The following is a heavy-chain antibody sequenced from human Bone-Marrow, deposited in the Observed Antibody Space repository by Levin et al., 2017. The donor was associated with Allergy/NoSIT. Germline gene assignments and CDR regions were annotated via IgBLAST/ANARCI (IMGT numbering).Heavy chain of an antibody. V-gene: IGHV4-4*02. Sequence: SETLSLTCAVSGGSISSSNWWSWVRQPPGKGLEWIGEIYHSGSTNYNPSLKSRVTISVDKSKNQFSLKLSSVTAAETAVYYCARDPDIAVAGTKEYWYFDLWGRGTLVTVSS. CDR1: GGSISSSNW. CDR2: IYHSGST. J-gene: IGHJ2*01. D-gene: IGHD6-19*01. CDR3: ARDPDIAVAGTKEYWYFDL.